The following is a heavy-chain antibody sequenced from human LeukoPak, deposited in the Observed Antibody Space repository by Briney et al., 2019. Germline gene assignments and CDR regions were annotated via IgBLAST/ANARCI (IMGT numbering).Heavy chain of an antibody. CDR2: ISSSSSYI. CDR3: ASSRSVAGMDY. Sequence: PGGSLRLSCAASGFTFSSYSVNWVRQAPGKGLEWVSSISSSSSYICYADSVKGRFTISRDNAKNSLYLQMNSLRAEDTAVYYCASSRSVAGMDYWGQGTLVTVSS. D-gene: IGHD6-19*01. CDR1: GFTFSSYS. V-gene: IGHV3-21*01. J-gene: IGHJ4*02.